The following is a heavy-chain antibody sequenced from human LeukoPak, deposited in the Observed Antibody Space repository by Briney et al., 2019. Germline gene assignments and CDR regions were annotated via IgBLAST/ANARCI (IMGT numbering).Heavy chain of an antibody. CDR1: GGSISSSSYY. CDR2: IYYSGST. Sequence: NPSETLSLTCTVSGGSISSSSYYWGWIRQPPGKGLEWTGSIYYSGSTYYNPSLKSRVTISVDTSKNQFSLKLSSVTAADTAVYYCARPGYYGSGSHLTWFDPWGQGTLVTASS. V-gene: IGHV4-39*01. D-gene: IGHD3-10*01. CDR3: ARPGYYGSGSHLTWFDP. J-gene: IGHJ5*02.